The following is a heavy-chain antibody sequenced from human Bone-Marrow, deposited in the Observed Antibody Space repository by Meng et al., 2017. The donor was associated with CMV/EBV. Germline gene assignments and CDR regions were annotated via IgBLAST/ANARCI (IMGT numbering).Heavy chain of an antibody. CDR1: GFTFSNAG. CDR3: TTAVSDSSGWIGGVGYFDD. V-gene: IGHV3-15*01. CDR2: IKSKTDGGTT. J-gene: IGHJ4*02. D-gene: IGHD6-19*01. Sequence: GGFLRLSCEASGFTFSNAGMNWVRQAPGKGLEWVGRIKSKTDGGTTDSAAPVKGRFTISRDDSKNTLYLQMNSLKTEDTAVYYCTTAVSDSSGWIGGVGYFDDWGQGPLVTVSS.